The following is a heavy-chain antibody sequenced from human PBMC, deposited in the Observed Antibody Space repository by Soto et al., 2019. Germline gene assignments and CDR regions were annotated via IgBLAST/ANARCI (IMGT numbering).Heavy chain of an antibody. CDR2: VGDGGGRT. CDR3: ARKGIVEGRNPDAFDI. J-gene: IGHJ3*02. Sequence: EVQLVESGGGLVQPGVSLRLSCEASGFTFSNYGMSWVRQGPGKGLEWVSTVGDGGGRTYYADSVKGRFTISRDNSKNTLCLQMNSLRAEDTAIYYCARKGIVEGRNPDAFDIWGQGTMVIVSS. V-gene: IGHV3-23*04. D-gene: IGHD1-26*01. CDR1: GFTFSNYG.